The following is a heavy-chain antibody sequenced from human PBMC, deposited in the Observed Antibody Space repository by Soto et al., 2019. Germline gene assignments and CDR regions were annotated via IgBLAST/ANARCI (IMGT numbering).Heavy chain of an antibody. CDR3: ARADTQDFWSGYYFYYYYGMDV. Sequence: QVQLVESGGGLVKPGGSLRLSCAASGFTFSDYYMSWIRQAPGKGLEWVSYISSSSSYTNYADSVKGRFTISRDNAKNSLYRQMNSLRAEDTAVYYCARADTQDFWSGYYFYYYYGMDVWGQGTTVTVSS. D-gene: IGHD3-3*01. V-gene: IGHV3-11*06. CDR1: GFTFSDYY. CDR2: ISSSSSYT. J-gene: IGHJ6*02.